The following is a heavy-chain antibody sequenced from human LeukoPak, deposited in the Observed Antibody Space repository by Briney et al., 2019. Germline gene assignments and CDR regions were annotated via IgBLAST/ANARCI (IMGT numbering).Heavy chain of an antibody. CDR2: INTNTGNP. CDR3: AREYRQRGYSYGQVAVPAAIVRYGMDV. Sequence: GASVKVSCKASGYTFTSYAMNWVRQAPGQGLEWMGWINTNTGNPTYAQGFTGRFVFSLDTSVSTAYLQISSLKAEDTAVYYCAREYRQRGYSYGQVAVPAAIVRYGMDVWGQGTTVTVSS. V-gene: IGHV7-4-1*02. D-gene: IGHD5-18*01. J-gene: IGHJ6*02. CDR1: GYTFTSYA.